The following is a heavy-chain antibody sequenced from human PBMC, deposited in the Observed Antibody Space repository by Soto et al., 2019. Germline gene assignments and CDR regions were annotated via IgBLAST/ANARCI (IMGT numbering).Heavy chain of an antibody. V-gene: IGHV3-30*18. CDR3: AKGEPSRSLDY. CDR1: GFTFSSYG. CDR2: ISYDGSNK. J-gene: IGHJ4*02. Sequence: PGGSLRLSCAASGFTFSSYGMHWVRQAPGKGLEWVAVISYDGSNKYYADSVKGRFTISRDNSKNTLYLQMNSLRAEDTAVYYCAKGEPSRSLDYWGQGTRVTVSS. D-gene: IGHD1-26*01.